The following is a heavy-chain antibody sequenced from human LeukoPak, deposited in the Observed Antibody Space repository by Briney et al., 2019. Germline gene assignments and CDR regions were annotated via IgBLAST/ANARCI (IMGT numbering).Heavy chain of an antibody. CDR1: GFTFSSYG. V-gene: IGHV3-21*01. Sequence: PGRSLRLSCAASGFTFSSYGMHWVRQAPGKGLEWVSSIASSTNYIYYADSVKGRFTISSDNARNSLYLQMNSLRAEDTAVYYCVRVGYCSSSTCRNYFDYWGQGTLVAVSS. D-gene: IGHD2-2*01. J-gene: IGHJ4*02. CDR3: VRVGYCSSSTCRNYFDY. CDR2: IASSTNYI.